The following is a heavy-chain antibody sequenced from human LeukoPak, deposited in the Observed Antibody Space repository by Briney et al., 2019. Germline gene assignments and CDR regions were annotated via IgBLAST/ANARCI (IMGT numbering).Heavy chain of an antibody. CDR3: ARHYYDYVWGSYGIDY. Sequence: KPGESLKISCKGSGYSFTSYWIGWVRQMPGKGLEWMGIIYPGDSDTRYSPSFQGQVTISADKSISTAYLQWSSLKASDTAMYYCARHYYDYVWGSYGIDYWGRGTLVTVSS. D-gene: IGHD3-16*01. J-gene: IGHJ4*02. CDR1: GYSFTSYW. V-gene: IGHV5-51*01. CDR2: IYPGDSDT.